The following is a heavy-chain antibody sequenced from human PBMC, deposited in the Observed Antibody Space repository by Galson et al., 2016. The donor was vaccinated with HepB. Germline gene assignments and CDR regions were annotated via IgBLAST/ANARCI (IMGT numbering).Heavy chain of an antibody. D-gene: IGHD2-8*01. CDR2: ISGSGGSI. CDR3: ARIRLSLDAFDM. V-gene: IGHV3-23*01. Sequence: SLRLSCATSGFTFSSYAMSWVRQAPGKGLEWVSSISGSGGSIQYADSVKGRFTISRDNSKTTLYLQMNSLRAEDAAVYYCARIRLSLDAFDMWGQGTMVTVSS. CDR1: GFTFSSYA. J-gene: IGHJ3*02.